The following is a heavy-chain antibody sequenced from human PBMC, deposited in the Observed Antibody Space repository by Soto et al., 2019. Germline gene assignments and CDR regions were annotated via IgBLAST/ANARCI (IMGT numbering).Heavy chain of an antibody. J-gene: IGHJ4*02. CDR2: ISYDGSNK. V-gene: IGHV3-30*18. D-gene: IGHD2-2*03. Sequence: GGSLRLSCAASGFTFSSYGMHWVRQAPGKGLEWVAVISYDGSNKYYADSVKGRFTISRDNSNNTLYLQMNSLRAEDTAAYYCAKFPSGYCSSTSCYYSDYWGQGTLVTVSS. CDR1: GFTFSSYG. CDR3: AKFPSGYCSSTSCYYSDY.